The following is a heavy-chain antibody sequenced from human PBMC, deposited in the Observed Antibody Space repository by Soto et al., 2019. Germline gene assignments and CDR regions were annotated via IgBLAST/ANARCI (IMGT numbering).Heavy chain of an antibody. CDR3: ATAPWNNAY. CDR1: GFTFSTYA. J-gene: IGHJ4*02. CDR2: ISGSGGET. V-gene: IGHV3-21*05. Sequence: GGSLRLSCVASGFTFSTYAMSWVRQAPGKGLEWVSYISGSGGETYYADSVKGRFTVSRDNAKNSLFLQMNNLRVEDTAVYYCATAPWNNAYCGQGTLVTVSS. D-gene: IGHD1-1*01.